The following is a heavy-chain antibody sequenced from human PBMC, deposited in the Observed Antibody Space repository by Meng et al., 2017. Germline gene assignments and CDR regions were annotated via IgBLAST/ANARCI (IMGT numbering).Heavy chain of an antibody. J-gene: IGHJ4*02. V-gene: IGHV4-34*01. CDR1: GGSFSGYY. CDR3: AGITMSRAGDY. Sequence: QVHLQQWGAGLFKPSETRSLAFAVYGGSFSGYYWRWIRQPPGKGLEWIGETNHSGSTNYNPSLKSRVTLSVDTSKNQFSLKLSSVTAADTAVYYCAGITMSRAGDYWGQGTLVTVSS. D-gene: IGHD3-22*01. CDR2: TNHSGST.